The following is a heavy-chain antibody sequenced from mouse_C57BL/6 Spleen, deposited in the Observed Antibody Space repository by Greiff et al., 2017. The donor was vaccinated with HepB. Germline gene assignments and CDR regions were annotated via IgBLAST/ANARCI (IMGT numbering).Heavy chain of an antibody. J-gene: IGHJ2*01. CDR2: IDPETGGT. CDR3: TRGIGSSPFDY. CDR1: GYTFTDYE. V-gene: IGHV1-15*01. Sequence: VKLVESGAELVRPGASVTLSCKASGYTFTDYEMHWVKQTPVHGLEWIGAIDPETGGTAYNQKFKGKAILTADKSSSTAYMELRSLTSEDSAVYYCTRGIGSSPFDYWGQGTTLTVSS. D-gene: IGHD1-1*01.